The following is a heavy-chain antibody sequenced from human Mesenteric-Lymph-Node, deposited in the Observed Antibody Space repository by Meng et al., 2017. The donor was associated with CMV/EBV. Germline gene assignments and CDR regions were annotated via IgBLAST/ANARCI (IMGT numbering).Heavy chain of an antibody. CDR1: GFTFSSYW. CDR3: ARGTPLLYSGSYAEY. V-gene: IGHV3-7*03. CDR2: IKQDGSNK. J-gene: IGHJ4*02. Sequence: GSLRLSCAASGFTFSSYWMSWVRQAPGKGLEWVANIKQDGSNKYNADSVKGRFTISRDNSNNTLYLQMNSLRAEDTAVYYCARGTPLLYSGSYAEYWGQGTLVTVSS. D-gene: IGHD1-26*01.